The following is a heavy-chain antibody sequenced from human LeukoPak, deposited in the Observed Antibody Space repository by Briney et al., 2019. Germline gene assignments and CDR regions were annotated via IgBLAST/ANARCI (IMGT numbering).Heavy chain of an antibody. V-gene: IGHV4-38-2*02. Sequence: PSETLSLTCTVSGYSISSGYYWGWIRQPPGKGLEWIGSIYHSGSTYYNPSLKSRVTISVDTSKNQFSLKLSSVTAADTAVYYCARERRGYYYMDVWGKGTTVTVSS. CDR3: ARERRGYYYMDV. CDR2: IYHSGST. J-gene: IGHJ6*03. CDR1: GYSISSGYY.